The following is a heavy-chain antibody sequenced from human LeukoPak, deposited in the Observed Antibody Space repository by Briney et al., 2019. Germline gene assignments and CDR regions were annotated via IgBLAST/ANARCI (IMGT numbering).Heavy chain of an antibody. Sequence: PGGSLRLSCAASGFTFSSYWMSRVRQAPGKGLEWVANIKQDGSEKYYVDSVKGRFTISRDNAKNSLYLQMNSLRAEDTAVYYCARDWYYGSGSYYDYWGQGTLVTVSS. J-gene: IGHJ4*02. CDR3: ARDWYYGSGSYYDY. D-gene: IGHD3-10*01. V-gene: IGHV3-7*01. CDR1: GFTFSSYW. CDR2: IKQDGSEK.